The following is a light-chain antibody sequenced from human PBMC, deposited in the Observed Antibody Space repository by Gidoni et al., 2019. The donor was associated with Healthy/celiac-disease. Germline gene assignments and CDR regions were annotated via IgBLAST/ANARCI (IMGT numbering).Light chain of an antibody. CDR3: NSRDSSGNHVV. CDR1: SLRSYY. Sequence: SSELTQDPAVSVALGHTVRITCQGGSLRSYYASWYQEKPGQAPVLVIYGKTNRPSGIPDRFSGSSSGNTASLTITGAQAEDEADYYCNSRDSSGNHVVFGGGTKLTVL. CDR2: GKT. J-gene: IGLJ2*01. V-gene: IGLV3-19*01.